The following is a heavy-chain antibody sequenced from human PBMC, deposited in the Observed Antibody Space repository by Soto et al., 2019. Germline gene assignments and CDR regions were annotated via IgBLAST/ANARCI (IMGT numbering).Heavy chain of an antibody. V-gene: IGHV4-30-4*01. CDR1: GGSISSGDYY. J-gene: IGHJ4*02. CDR2: IYYSGST. CDR3: ARIRDCGGDCLDY. Sequence: QVQLQESGPGLVKPSQTLSLTCTVSGGSISSGDYYWSWIRQPPGKGLEWIGYIYYSGSTYYNPSLTSRVTISVDTSKNQFSLKLSSVTAADTAVYYCARIRDCGGDCLDYWGQGTLVTVSS. D-gene: IGHD2-21*02.